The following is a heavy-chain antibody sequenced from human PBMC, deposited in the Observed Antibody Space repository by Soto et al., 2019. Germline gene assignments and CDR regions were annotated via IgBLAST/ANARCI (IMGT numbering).Heavy chain of an antibody. CDR1: GGSISSGDYY. CDR2: IFYSGST. J-gene: IGHJ5*02. CDR3: ARGRFLEWLLSGWFDP. Sequence: SETLSLTCTVSGGSISSGDYYWSWIRQPPGKGLEWIGYIFYSGSTYYNPSLKSRVTISVDTSKNQFSLKLTSVTAADTAVYYCARGRFLEWLLSGWFDPWAREPWSPSPQ. D-gene: IGHD3-3*01. V-gene: IGHV4-30-4*01.